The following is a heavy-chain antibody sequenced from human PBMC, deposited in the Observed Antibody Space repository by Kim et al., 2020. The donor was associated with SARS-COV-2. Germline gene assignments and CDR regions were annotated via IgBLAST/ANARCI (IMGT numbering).Heavy chain of an antibody. Sequence: SRKSRVTISVDTSKNQCSLTLSSVTAADTAVYYCARLHDDFPYYYGMDVWGQGTTVTVSS. CDR3: ARLHDDFPYYYGMDV. V-gene: IGHV4-61*07. J-gene: IGHJ6*02. D-gene: IGHD3-3*01.